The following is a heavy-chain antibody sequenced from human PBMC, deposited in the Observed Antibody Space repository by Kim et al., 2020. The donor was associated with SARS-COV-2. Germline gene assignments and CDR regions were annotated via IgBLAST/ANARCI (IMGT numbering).Heavy chain of an antibody. CDR3: ANFNDYGDGPEGFQH. D-gene: IGHD4-17*01. CDR1: GFTFSSYG. Sequence: GGSLRLSCAASGFTFSSYGMHWVRQAPGKGLEWVAVISYDGSNKYYADSVKGRFTISRDNSKNTLYLQMNSLRAEDTAVYYCANFNDYGDGPEGFQHWGQGTLVTVSS. V-gene: IGHV3-33*05. J-gene: IGHJ1*01. CDR2: ISYDGSNK.